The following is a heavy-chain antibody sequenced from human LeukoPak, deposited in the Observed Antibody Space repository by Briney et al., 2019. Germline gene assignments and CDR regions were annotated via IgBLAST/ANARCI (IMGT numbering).Heavy chain of an antibody. CDR2: IYPGDSDP. Sequence: GESLKISCKGSGYTFTTYWIGWVRQMPGKGLAWMGIIYPGDSDPRYSPSFQGQVTISADTSISTAYLQSSSLKASDSAMYYCVRHGLGSSWFGFDNWGQGTLVTVSS. D-gene: IGHD6-13*01. CDR1: GYTFTTYW. J-gene: IGHJ4*02. CDR3: VRHGLGSSWFGFDN. V-gene: IGHV5-51*01.